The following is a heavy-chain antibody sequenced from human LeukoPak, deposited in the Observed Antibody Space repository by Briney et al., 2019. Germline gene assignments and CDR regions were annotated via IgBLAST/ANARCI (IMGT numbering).Heavy chain of an antibody. D-gene: IGHD3-22*01. CDR3: AREEGGFYDRTGYYRS. CDR2: IYYSGTT. J-gene: IGHJ5*02. CDR1: GDSITNSDYY. V-gene: IGHV4-30-4*01. Sequence: SETLSLTCTVSGDSITNSDYYLSWIRQPPGKGLEWIGNIYYSGTTYYNPSLTSQLIISVDTSKNQFSLKLTSVTAADTAVYYCAREEGGFYDRTGYYRSWGQGTLVTVSS.